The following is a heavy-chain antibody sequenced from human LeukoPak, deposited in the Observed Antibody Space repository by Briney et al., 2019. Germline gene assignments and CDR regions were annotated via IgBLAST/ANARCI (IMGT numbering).Heavy chain of an antibody. Sequence: SETLSLTCTVSGYSISSGYYWGWIRQPPGKGLEWIGSIYHSGSTYYNPSLKSGVTISVDTSKNQFSLKLSSVTAADTAVYYCAREGDFWSGYYSCSYWGQGTLVTVSS. J-gene: IGHJ4*02. CDR3: AREGDFWSGYYSCSY. D-gene: IGHD3-3*01. V-gene: IGHV4-38-2*02. CDR1: GYSISSGYY. CDR2: IYHSGST.